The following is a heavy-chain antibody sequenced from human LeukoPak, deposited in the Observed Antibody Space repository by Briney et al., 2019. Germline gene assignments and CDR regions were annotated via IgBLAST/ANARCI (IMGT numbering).Heavy chain of an antibody. CDR3: ARSLVVGATYPCH. V-gene: IGHV1-8*03. Sequence: ASVKVSCKASGYTFTSYDINWVRQATGQGLEWMGWMNPNSGNTGYAQKFQGRVTITRNTSISTAYMELSSLRAEDTAVYYCARSLVVGATYPCHWGQGTLVTVSS. D-gene: IGHD1-26*01. J-gene: IGHJ4*02. CDR1: GYTFTSYD. CDR2: MNPNSGNT.